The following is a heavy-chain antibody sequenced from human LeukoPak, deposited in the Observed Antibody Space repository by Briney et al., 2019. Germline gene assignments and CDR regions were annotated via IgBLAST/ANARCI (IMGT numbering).Heavy chain of an antibody. J-gene: IGHJ4*02. CDR3: ARGPYYYDSSGYYFDY. Sequence: AGGSLRLSCAASGFTFSSYSMNWVRQAPGKGLEWAPSISSSSSYIYYADSVKGRFTISRDNAKNSLYLQMNSLRAEDTAVYYCARGPYYYDSSGYYFDYWGQGTLVTVSS. CDR1: GFTFSSYS. CDR2: ISSSSSYI. V-gene: IGHV3-21*01. D-gene: IGHD3-22*01.